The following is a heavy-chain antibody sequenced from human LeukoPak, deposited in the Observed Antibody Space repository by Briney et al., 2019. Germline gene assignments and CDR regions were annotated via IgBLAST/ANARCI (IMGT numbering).Heavy chain of an antibody. Sequence: ASVKVSCRASGYTFNVYYIHWVRQAPGQGREWMGWINPKNGGTKLAQRFQGRVILTRDTSINTAYMELSSLTSDDTAIYFCARDPSHYYYTDVWGKGTTVTVS. CDR3: ARDPSHYYYTDV. V-gene: IGHV1-2*02. J-gene: IGHJ6*03. CDR1: GYTFNVYY. CDR2: INPKNGGT.